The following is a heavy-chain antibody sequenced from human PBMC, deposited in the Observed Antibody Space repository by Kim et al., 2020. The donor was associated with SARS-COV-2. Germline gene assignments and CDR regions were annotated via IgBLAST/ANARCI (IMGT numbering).Heavy chain of an antibody. J-gene: IGHJ4*02. D-gene: IGHD1-26*01. CDR2: ISSDGSNK. V-gene: IGHV3-30*04. CDR1: GFTFSRYT. CDR3: AVGFIESLTGIES. Sequence: GGSLRLSCAASGFTFSRYTMHWARQAPGKGLEWVAVISSDGSNKQFVDSVKGRFTISRDNSMNTVYLEMNSLRPEDTAVYYCAVGFIESLTGIESWGQGTLVTVSS.